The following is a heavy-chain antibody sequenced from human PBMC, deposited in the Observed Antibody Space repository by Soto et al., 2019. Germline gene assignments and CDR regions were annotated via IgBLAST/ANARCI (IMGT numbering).Heavy chain of an antibody. CDR1: GYTFTSYG. J-gene: IGHJ4*02. D-gene: IGHD3-3*01. Sequence: ASVKVSCKASGYTFTSYGISWVRQAPGQGLEWMGWISAYNGNTNYAQKLQGRVTMTTDTSTSTAYMELRSLRSDDTAVYYCARDLLFFPRSGYYPIDFDYWGQGTLVTVSS. V-gene: IGHV1-18*01. CDR3: ARDLLFFPRSGYYPIDFDY. CDR2: ISAYNGNT.